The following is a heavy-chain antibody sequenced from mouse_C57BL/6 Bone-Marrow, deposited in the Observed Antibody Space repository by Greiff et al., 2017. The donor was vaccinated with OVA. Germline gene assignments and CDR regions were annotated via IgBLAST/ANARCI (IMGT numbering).Heavy chain of an antibody. CDR1: GYTFTSYG. CDR2: IYPRSGNT. Sequence: LVESGAELARPGASVKLSCKASGYTFTSYGISWVKQRTGQGLEWIGEIYPRSGNTYYNEKFKGKATLTADKSSSTAYMELRSLTSEDSAVYFCARERTTGGSSYGYAMDYWGQGTSVTVSS. D-gene: IGHD1-1*01. CDR3: ARERTTGGSSYGYAMDY. V-gene: IGHV1-81*01. J-gene: IGHJ4*01.